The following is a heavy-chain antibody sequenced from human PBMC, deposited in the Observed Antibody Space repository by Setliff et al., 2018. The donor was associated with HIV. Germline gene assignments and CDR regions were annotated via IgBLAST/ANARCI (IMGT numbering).Heavy chain of an antibody. V-gene: IGHV4-39*02. CDR3: AGDSGYPSNWFDP. Sequence: ASETLSLTCTVSGGSISRDSFYWGWFRQPPGEGLEWIGSIYYSGATYYAPSLETRLTISVDTSTNQFSLKLTSATAADTAMYFCAGDSGYPSNWFDPWGQGILVTVSS. D-gene: IGHD3-22*01. CDR1: GGSISRDSFY. CDR2: IYYSGAT. J-gene: IGHJ5*02.